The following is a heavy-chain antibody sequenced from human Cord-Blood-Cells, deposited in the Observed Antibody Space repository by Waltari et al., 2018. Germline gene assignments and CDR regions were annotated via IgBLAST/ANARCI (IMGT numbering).Heavy chain of an antibody. Sequence: QLQLQESGPGLVQPTETLSLPCPFSRGSISSSSYYWGWVRQTQGKGLEWNASLYYSGSTYYNPSLKVRVTISGESSSNQLSLRRSSVTAADTAVYYCARHVLWYGSGSYDLDDWGQGILVTVSS. CDR1: RGSISSSSYY. CDR2: LYYSGST. V-gene: IGHV4-39*01. D-gene: IGHD3-10*01. J-gene: IGHJ4*02. CDR3: ARHVLWYGSGSYDLDD.